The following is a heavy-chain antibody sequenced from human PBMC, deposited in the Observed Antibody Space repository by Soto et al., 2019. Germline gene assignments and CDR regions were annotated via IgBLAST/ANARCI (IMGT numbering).Heavy chain of an antibody. CDR3: ARDGGVVVPAAKGYYYGRDV. J-gene: IGHJ6*02. Sequence: QVQLVQSGAEVKKPASSVKVSCKASAGTFSSHAISPVRQAPGQGLEWMGGIIPIFGTANYAQKFQGRATTTADESTSTAYMERSSLRSEDTAVYYWARDGGVVVPAAKGYYYGRDVWGQGTTVAVAS. CDR1: AGTFSSHA. V-gene: IGHV1-69*01. CDR2: IIPIFGTA. D-gene: IGHD2-2*01.